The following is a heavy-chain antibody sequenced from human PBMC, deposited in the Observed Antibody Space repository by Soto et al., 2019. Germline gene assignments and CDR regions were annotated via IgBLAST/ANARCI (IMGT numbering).Heavy chain of an antibody. CDR1: GYTFSSYA. CDR2: ISAYNDNT. V-gene: IGHV1-18*01. J-gene: IGHJ3*02. CDR3: ARGTGGNWAAFDI. Sequence: QVQLVQSGAEVKKPGASVKVSCKPSGYTFSSYAISWVRQAPGQGLEWMGWISAYNDNTNYVQKLKGRVTMTTDTPTSTAYMELRSLRSDDTAVYYCARGTGGNWAAFDIWGQGTMVTVSS. D-gene: IGHD2-15*01.